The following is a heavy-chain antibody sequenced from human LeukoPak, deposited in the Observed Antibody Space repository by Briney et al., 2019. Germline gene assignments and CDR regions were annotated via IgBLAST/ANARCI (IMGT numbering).Heavy chain of an antibody. D-gene: IGHD3-22*01. J-gene: IGHJ4*02. V-gene: IGHV1-46*01. Sequence: GASVKVSCKASGYTFTNYFIHWVRQAPGQGLEWMGIINPSAGSTSYAQKFQGRVTMTRDTSTSTVYMELSSLSSDDTAVYYCATTDRGYYSQFYWGQGTLVTVSS. CDR3: ATTDRGYYSQFY. CDR2: INPSAGST. CDR1: GYTFTNYF.